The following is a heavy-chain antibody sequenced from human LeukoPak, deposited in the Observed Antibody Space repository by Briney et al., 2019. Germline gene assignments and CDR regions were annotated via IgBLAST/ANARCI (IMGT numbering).Heavy chain of an antibody. CDR1: GGSISSYY. V-gene: IGHV4-59*01. CDR3: ASLYYGSGSFDY. Sequence: PSETLSLTCTVSGGSISSYYWSWIRQPPGKGLEWIGYIYYSGCTNYNPSLKSRVTISVDTSKNQFSLKLTSVTAADTAVYYCASLYYGSGSFDYWGQGTLVTVSS. J-gene: IGHJ4*02. CDR2: IYYSGCT. D-gene: IGHD3-10*01.